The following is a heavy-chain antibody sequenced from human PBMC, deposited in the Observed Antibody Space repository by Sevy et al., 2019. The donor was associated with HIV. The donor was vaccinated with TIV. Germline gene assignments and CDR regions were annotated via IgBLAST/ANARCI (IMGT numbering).Heavy chain of an antibody. CDR1: GYTFSDYY. D-gene: IGHD4-17*01. Sequence: ASVKVSCKASGYTFSDYYIHWVRQAPGQGLEWMAWINPNEGVTHYAQRFQGGVTLTRDTSVSTAYMELRWRRYDDTAIYCGARLTTRPTSDLYGMDVWGQGTPVTVSS. CDR2: INPNEGVT. CDR3: ARLTTRPTSDLYGMDV. V-gene: IGHV1-2*02. J-gene: IGHJ6*02.